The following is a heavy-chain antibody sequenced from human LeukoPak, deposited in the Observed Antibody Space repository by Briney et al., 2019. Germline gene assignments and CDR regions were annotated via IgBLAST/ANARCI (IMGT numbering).Heavy chain of an antibody. Sequence: SETLSLTCSVFGGSISGYFWSWIRQPPGKGLEWIGTIYYSGGTNYNRSLRSRVTISVDTSKNQFSLKLSSVTAADTAVYYCARVYDYDSSVSDAFEIWGRGTMVTVSS. V-gene: IGHV4-59*01. CDR1: GGSISGYF. D-gene: IGHD3-22*01. CDR3: ARVYDYDSSVSDAFEI. CDR2: IYYSGGT. J-gene: IGHJ3*02.